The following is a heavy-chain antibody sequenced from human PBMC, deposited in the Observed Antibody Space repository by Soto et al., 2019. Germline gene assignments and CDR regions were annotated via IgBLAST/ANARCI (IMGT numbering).Heavy chain of an antibody. CDR1: GFTFSSDS. CDR2: ISSSSSYI. Sequence: GGSLRLSCAASGFTFSSDSMNWVRQAPGKGLEWVSSISSSSSYIYYADSVKGRFTISRDNAKNSLYLQMNSLRAEDTAVYYCASKEEILTGYHFWGQGTLVTVSS. CDR3: ASKEEILTGYHF. J-gene: IGHJ4*02. D-gene: IGHD3-9*01. V-gene: IGHV3-21*01.